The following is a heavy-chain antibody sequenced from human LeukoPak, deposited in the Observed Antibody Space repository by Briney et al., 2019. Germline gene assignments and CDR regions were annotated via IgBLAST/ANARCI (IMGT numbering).Heavy chain of an antibody. CDR2: IKSKADGGTA. Sequence: GGSLRLSCAASGFTFRNAWMNWVRQAPGKGLEWLGRIKSKADGGTADYAAPVKGRITISRDDSKNTLYLQINSLRTDDTALYYCTTRTWADGFDIWGQGTMLTVS. J-gene: IGHJ3*02. D-gene: IGHD2-2*01. CDR3: TTRTWADGFDI. V-gene: IGHV3-15*01. CDR1: GFTFRNAW.